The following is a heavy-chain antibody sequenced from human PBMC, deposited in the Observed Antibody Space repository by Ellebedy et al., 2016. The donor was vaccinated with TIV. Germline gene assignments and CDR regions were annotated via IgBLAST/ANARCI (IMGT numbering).Heavy chain of an antibody. J-gene: IGHJ4*02. CDR3: ARVYYDTSGYDY. Sequence: ASVKVSXKASRYIFTGHFIHWVRQAPRQGLEWMGWINPKSGATRYAQKFQGRVTMTRDTSISTAYMELSSLRSDDTAIYYCARVYYDTSGYDYWGRGTLVTVSS. D-gene: IGHD3-22*01. V-gene: IGHV1-2*02. CDR1: RYIFTGHF. CDR2: INPKSGAT.